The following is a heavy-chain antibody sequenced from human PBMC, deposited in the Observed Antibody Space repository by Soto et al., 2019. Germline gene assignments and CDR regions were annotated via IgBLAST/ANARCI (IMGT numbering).Heavy chain of an antibody. J-gene: IGHJ6*02. CDR1: GLSLSTTGVG. CDR3: VQSRCGGDCLQSYSSHSYYGLDV. V-gene: IGHV2-5*02. D-gene: IGHD2-21*02. Sequence: QITLKESGPTLVKPTQTLTLTCTFSGLSLSTTGVGVGWIRQPPGKALEWLALIYWDDHNRYSPSLKSRLTITKDTSKNQVVLTMTNMDPVDTATYYCVQSRCGGDCLQSYSSHSYYGLDVWGQGTTVTVSS. CDR2: IYWDDHN.